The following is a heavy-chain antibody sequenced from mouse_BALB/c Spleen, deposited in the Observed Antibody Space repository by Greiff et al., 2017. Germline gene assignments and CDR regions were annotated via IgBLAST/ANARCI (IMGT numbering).Heavy chain of an antibody. CDR2: IDPANGNT. J-gene: IGHJ3*01. D-gene: IGHD1-1*01. CDR3: ARGFYYCGSSWFAY. V-gene: IGHV14-3*02. Sequence: EVQLQQSGAELVKPGASVKLSCTASGFNFKDSYMHWVKQRPEQGLEWIGRIDPANGNTKYDPKFQGKATITADTSSNTAYLQLSSLTSEDTAVYYCARGFYYCGSSWFAYWGQGTLVTVSA. CDR1: GFNFKDSY.